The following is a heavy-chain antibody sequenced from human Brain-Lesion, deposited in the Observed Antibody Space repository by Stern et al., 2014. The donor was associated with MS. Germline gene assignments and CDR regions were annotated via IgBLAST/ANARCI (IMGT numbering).Heavy chain of an antibody. J-gene: IGHJ4*02. CDR3: ATLSPGAGGNYYRHFDY. Sequence: QLVQSGAEVKKPGASVKVSCKVSGYPLTALSMHWVRQAPRKGLEWIGGFYPEEGETIYAQKFQGRVTMTEDTSTDTAYMELSSLRSEDTAVYYCATLSPGAGGNYYRHFDYWGQGTLVTVSS. D-gene: IGHD1-26*01. V-gene: IGHV1-24*01. CDR1: GYPLTALS. CDR2: FYPEEGET.